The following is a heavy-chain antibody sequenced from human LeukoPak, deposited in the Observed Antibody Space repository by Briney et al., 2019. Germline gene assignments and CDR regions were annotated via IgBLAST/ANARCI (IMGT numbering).Heavy chain of an antibody. CDR3: ARVSYSSGHYYYYYMDV. CDR2: IYHSGST. Sequence: SETLSLTCTVSGYSISSGYYWGWIRQPPGKGLEWIGSIYHSGSTYYNPSLKSRVTISVDTSKNQFSLKLSSVTAADTAVYYCARVSYSSGHYYYYYMDVWGKGTTVTISS. V-gene: IGHV4-38-2*02. CDR1: GYSISSGYY. D-gene: IGHD6-19*01. J-gene: IGHJ6*03.